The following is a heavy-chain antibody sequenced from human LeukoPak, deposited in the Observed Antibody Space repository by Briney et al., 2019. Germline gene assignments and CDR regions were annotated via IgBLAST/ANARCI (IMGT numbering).Heavy chain of an antibody. CDR2: IYHSGST. CDR1: GYSISSGYY. J-gene: IGHJ4*02. D-gene: IGHD3-10*01. CDR3: ARLWTRVRGVIIMDFDY. Sequence: PSETLSLTCTVSGYSISSGYYWGWIRQPPGKGLEWIGSIYHSGSTYYNPSLKSRVTISVDTSKNQFSLKLSSVTAADTAVYYCARLWTRVRGVIIMDFDYWGQGTLVTVSS. V-gene: IGHV4-38-2*02.